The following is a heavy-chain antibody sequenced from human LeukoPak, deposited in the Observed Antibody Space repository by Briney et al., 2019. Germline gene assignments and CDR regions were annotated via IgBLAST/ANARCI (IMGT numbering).Heavy chain of an antibody. J-gene: IGHJ4*02. CDR2: ISGSGGST. D-gene: IGHD3-10*01. CDR3: AKDGGGYGSGSYYKGGYYFDY. V-gene: IGHV3-23*01. Sequence: PGGSLRLSCAASGFTFSSYAMSWVRQAPGKGLEWVSAISGSGGSTYYADSVKGRFTISRDNSKNTLYLQMNSLRAEDTAVCYCAKDGGGYGSGSYYKGGYYFDYWGQGTLVTVSS. CDR1: GFTFSSYA.